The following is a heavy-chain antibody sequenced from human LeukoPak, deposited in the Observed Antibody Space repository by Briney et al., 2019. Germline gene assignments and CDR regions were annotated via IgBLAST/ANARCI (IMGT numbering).Heavy chain of an antibody. Sequence: SETLSLTCTVSGGPISSYYWSWIRQPPGKGLEWIGYIYYSGSTNYNPSLKSRVTISVDTSKNQFSLKLSSVTAADTAVYYCARVYSSGWYDWFDPWGQGTLVTVSS. CDR3: ARVYSSGWYDWFDP. J-gene: IGHJ5*02. D-gene: IGHD6-19*01. CDR2: IYYSGST. CDR1: GGPISSYY. V-gene: IGHV4-59*01.